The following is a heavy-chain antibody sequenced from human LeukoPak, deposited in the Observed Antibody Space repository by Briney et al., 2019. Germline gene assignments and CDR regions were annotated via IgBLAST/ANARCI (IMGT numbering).Heavy chain of an antibody. Sequence: SVKVSCKASGFTFISSAVQWVRQARGQRLEWIGWIVGGSGNTNHAQKFQERVTIIRDGSTSTAYMELSSLRSDDTAVYYCASLNDYNEGLDYWGQGTLVTVSS. CDR1: GFTFISSA. J-gene: IGHJ4*02. D-gene: IGHD5-24*01. CDR2: IVGGSGNT. CDR3: ASLNDYNEGLDY. V-gene: IGHV1-58*01.